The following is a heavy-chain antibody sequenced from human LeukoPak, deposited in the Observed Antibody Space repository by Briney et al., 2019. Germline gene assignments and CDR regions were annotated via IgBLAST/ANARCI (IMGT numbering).Heavy chain of an antibody. J-gene: IGHJ4*02. CDR3: AGVIGGYSYGYGDY. V-gene: IGHV1-18*01. D-gene: IGHD5-18*01. CDR2: ISAYNGNT. CDR1: AYTFTSYG. Sequence: ASVKVSCKASAYTFTSYGISWVRQAPGQGLEWMGWISAYNGNTNYAQKLQGRVTMTTDTSTSTAYMELRSLRSDGTAVYYCAGVIGGYSYGYGDYWGQGTLVTVSS.